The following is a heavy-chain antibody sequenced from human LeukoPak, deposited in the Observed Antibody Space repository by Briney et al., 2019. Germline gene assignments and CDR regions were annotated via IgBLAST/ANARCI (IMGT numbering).Heavy chain of an antibody. V-gene: IGHV1-18*01. Sequence: ASVKVSCKSSLYTFCNYGITSVRQAPGQQLQCMSGISGYNGHTKYAQNLQARLHVSTDTSTSTAHMEVRSLSSDDTAVYYCARGGKSSSGWPRLWGQGPVVSVSS. J-gene: IGHJ1*01. CDR2: ISGYNGHT. CDR3: ARGGKSSSGWPRL. D-gene: IGHD6-19*01. CDR1: LYTFCNYG.